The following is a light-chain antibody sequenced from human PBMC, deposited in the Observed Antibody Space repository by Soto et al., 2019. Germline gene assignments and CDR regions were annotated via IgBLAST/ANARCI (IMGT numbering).Light chain of an antibody. V-gene: IGKV1-9*01. CDR2: AAS. Sequence: IQLTHSPSSLSASVGDRVTITCRASQGISSYLAWYQQKPGKAPKLLIYAASTLQSGVPSRFSGSGSGTDFTLTISSLQPEDFATYYCQQLNSYSWTFGQGTKVDIK. CDR3: QQLNSYSWT. J-gene: IGKJ1*01. CDR1: QGISSY.